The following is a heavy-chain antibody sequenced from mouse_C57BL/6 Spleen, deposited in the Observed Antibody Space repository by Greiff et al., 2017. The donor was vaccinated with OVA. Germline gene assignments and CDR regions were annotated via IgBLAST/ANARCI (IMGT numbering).Heavy chain of an antibody. CDR1: GFSLSTSGMG. Sequence: QVTLKESGPGILQSSQTLSLTCSFSGFSLSTSGMGVSWIRQPSGKGLEWLAHIYWDDDKRYNPSLKSRLTISKDTSRNQVFLKITSVDTADTATYYCARNGDPAWFAYWGQGTLVTVSA. D-gene: IGHD2-13*01. CDR2: IYWDDDK. V-gene: IGHV8-12*01. J-gene: IGHJ3*01. CDR3: ARNGDPAWFAY.